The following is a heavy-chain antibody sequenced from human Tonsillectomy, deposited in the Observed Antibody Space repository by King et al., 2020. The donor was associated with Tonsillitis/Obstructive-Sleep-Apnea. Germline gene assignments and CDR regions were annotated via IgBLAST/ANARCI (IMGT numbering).Heavy chain of an antibody. Sequence: VQLVESGGGVVQPGRSLRLSCAASGLTFSSYAMHWVRQAPGKGLEWVAVISYDGSNKYYADSVKGRFTISRDNSKNTLYLQMNSLRAEDTAVYYCARETKGEYYDLWSGPKSGYMDVWGKGTTVTVSS. CDR3: ARETKGEYYDLWSGPKSGYMDV. J-gene: IGHJ6*03. CDR1: GLTFSSYA. CDR2: ISYDGSNK. D-gene: IGHD3-3*01. V-gene: IGHV3-30*04.